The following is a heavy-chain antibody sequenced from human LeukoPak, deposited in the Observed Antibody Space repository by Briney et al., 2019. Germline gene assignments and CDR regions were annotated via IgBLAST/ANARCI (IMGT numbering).Heavy chain of an antibody. D-gene: IGHD6-19*01. CDR3: ARYPQWLVRVY. CDR2: INHSGST. J-gene: IGHJ4*02. V-gene: IGHV4-34*01. CDR1: GGSFSGYY. Sequence: SETRSLTCAVYGGSFSGYYWSWVRQPPGKGLEWIGEINHSGSTNYHTSPKSRVTISVAETKNQFSLKLRSMTAADTAVYYCARYPQWLVRVYWGQGTLVTVSS.